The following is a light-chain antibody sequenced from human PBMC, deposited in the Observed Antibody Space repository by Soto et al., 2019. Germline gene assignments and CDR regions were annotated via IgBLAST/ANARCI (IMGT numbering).Light chain of an antibody. V-gene: IGLV2-14*01. CDR1: SSDVGGYYY. CDR3: FSYTSSGAYV. Sequence: QSVLTQPASLSGSPGQSITISCTGTSSDVGGYYYVSWYQHHPGKAPKLMIYEVSNRPSGVSNRFSGSKSGNTASLTISGLQAEDETDYYCFSYTSSGAYVFGTGTKVTVL. CDR2: EVS. J-gene: IGLJ1*01.